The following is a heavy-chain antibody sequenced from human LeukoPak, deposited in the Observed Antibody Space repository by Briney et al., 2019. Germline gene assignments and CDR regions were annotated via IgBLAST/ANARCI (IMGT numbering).Heavy chain of an antibody. D-gene: IGHD1-1*01. CDR1: GFTVRNNY. CDR2: IYSDGTT. Sequence: PGRSLRLSCAASGFTVRNNYMTWGRQAPGKGLEWVSLIYSDGTTQYADSVKGRFTISRDNSKNTLYLQMNSLRAEDTAVYYCGALSGTTPLGGVGGQGTLVTVSS. CDR3: GALSGTTPLGGV. V-gene: IGHV3-66*01. J-gene: IGHJ4*02.